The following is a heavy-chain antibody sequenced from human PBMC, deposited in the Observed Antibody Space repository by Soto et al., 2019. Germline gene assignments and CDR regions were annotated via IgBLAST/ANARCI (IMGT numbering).Heavy chain of an antibody. CDR2: ISLYSDGT. CDR1: GYTSSNYG. D-gene: IGHD2-2*01. CDR3: ARVVPGAEAWFGP. Sequence: ASVKVSCKTSGYTSSNYGITWVRQAPGQPLEWLGWISLYSDGTNYAQKFQGRVSMTTDTSTTTAYMELRSLRSDDTAVYYCARVVPGAEAWFGPWGPGTLVTVSS. V-gene: IGHV1-18*01. J-gene: IGHJ5*02.